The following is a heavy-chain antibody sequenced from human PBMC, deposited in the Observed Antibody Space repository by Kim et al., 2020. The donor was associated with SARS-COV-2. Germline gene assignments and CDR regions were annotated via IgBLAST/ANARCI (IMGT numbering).Heavy chain of an antibody. CDR2: ISGSGGST. D-gene: IGHD2-21*02. V-gene: IGHV3-23*01. CDR1: GFTFSSYA. CDR3: AKDRRGYCGGDCSPMDY. J-gene: IGHJ4*02. Sequence: GGSLRLSCAASGFTFSSYAMSWVRQAPGKGLEWVSAISGSGGSTYYADSVKGRFTISRDNSKNTLYLQMNSLRAEDTAVYYCAKDRRGYCGGDCSPMDYWGQGTLVTVSS.